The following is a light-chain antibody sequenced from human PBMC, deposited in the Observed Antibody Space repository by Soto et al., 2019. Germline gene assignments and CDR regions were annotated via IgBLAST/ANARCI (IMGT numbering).Light chain of an antibody. CDR1: QSVSAN. CDR2: DAS. CDR3: QQYHDWPPLT. J-gene: IGKJ4*01. V-gene: IGKV3-15*01. Sequence: EIVMKQSPATLSVSPGERATLSCRASQSVSANLGWYQQKPGQAPRLLIYDASTRASGVPPRFSASGSGTEFTLTISSLQSEDLAVYYGQQYHDWPPLTVGGVTKGDIK.